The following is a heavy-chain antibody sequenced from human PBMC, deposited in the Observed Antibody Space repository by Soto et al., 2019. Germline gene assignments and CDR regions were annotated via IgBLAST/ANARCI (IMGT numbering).Heavy chain of an antibody. D-gene: IGHD3-10*01. Sequence: QVQLVQSGAAVRKPGSSVKVSCKASGGTFTKYAITWVRQAPRQGLEWMGGIVPLPGTTNYAQKFRGRVTISADESTSTAYLELSSLRSEDTAVYYCARVGGQLFGDHGMDVWGQGTTVTVSS. CDR1: GGTFTKYA. J-gene: IGHJ6*02. V-gene: IGHV1-69*01. CDR2: IVPLPGTT. CDR3: ARVGGQLFGDHGMDV.